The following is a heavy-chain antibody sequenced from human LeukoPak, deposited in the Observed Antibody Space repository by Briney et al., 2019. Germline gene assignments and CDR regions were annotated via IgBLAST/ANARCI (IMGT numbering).Heavy chain of an antibody. Sequence: GGSLRLSCATSGFSFSSYSMNWVRQAPGKGLEWVSSISSSSSYIYYADSVKGRFTISRDNSKNMVFLQMNSLRAEDTAVYFCAREVTTMLRGDTNWFDPWGQGTLVTVSS. V-gene: IGHV3-21*04. J-gene: IGHJ5*02. D-gene: IGHD3-10*01. CDR2: ISSSSSYI. CDR1: GFSFSSYS. CDR3: AREVTTMLRGDTNWFDP.